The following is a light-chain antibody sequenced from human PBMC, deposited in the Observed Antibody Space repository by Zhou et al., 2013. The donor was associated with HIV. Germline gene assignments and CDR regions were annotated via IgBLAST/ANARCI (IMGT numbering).Light chain of an antibody. V-gene: IGKV1-27*01. Sequence: DIQMTQSPSSLSASVGDRVTISCRASQGINTSLAWYQQRPGKVPTLLIHSASTLQTGVPSRFSGRGSGTEFTLTISSLQPGDVATYFCQKYSNAPYTFGPGTKLEI. CDR3: QKYSNAPYT. J-gene: IGKJ2*01. CDR2: SAS. CDR1: QGINTS.